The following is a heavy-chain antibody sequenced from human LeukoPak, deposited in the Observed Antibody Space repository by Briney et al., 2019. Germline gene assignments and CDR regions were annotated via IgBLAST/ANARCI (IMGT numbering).Heavy chain of an antibody. J-gene: IGHJ6*02. CDR3: ATGSYDFWSGPPGAFDYYYYGMDV. Sequence: SVKVSCKASGGTFSSYAISWVRQAPGQGLEWMGGIIPIFGTANYAQKFQGRVTITADESTSTAYMELSSLRSEDTAVYYCATGSYDFWSGPPGAFDYYYYGMDVWGQGTTVTVSS. D-gene: IGHD3-3*01. CDR1: GGTFSSYA. V-gene: IGHV1-69*13. CDR2: IIPIFGTA.